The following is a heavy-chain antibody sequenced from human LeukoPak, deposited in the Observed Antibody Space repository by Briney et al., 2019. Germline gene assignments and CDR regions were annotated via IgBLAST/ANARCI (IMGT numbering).Heavy chain of an antibody. V-gene: IGHV5-51*01. CDR1: GYSFASYC. CDR3: GMSGDRVPLQDDVFDV. Sequence: NRGESLKIPCKVSGYSFASYCIGWVRQMPGKGLEWMGIIYPGDSGPTYSPSFQGQVTISVDKSINTAYLQWSSLQASDTAMYYCGMSGDRVPLQDDVFDVWGQGTMVTVST. CDR2: IYPGDSGP. D-gene: IGHD1-26*01. J-gene: IGHJ3*01.